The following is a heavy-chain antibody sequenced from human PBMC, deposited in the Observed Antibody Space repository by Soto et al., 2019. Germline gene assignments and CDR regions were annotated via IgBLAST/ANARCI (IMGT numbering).Heavy chain of an antibody. Sequence: ASVKVSCKVSGYTLTELSMHWVRQAPGKGLEWMGGFDPEDGETIYAQKFQGRVTMTEDTSTDTAYMELSSLRSEDTAVYYCATGIPSFGVVITFDYWGQGTLVTVSS. CDR1: GYTLTELS. CDR2: FDPEDGET. CDR3: ATGIPSFGVVITFDY. J-gene: IGHJ4*02. V-gene: IGHV1-24*01. D-gene: IGHD3-3*01.